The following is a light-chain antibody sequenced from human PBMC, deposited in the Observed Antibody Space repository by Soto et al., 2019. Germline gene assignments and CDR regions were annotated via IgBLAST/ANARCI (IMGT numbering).Light chain of an antibody. Sequence: EIALTQSPGTLSLSPGERATLSCRASQSVSNNYLAWYQQKPGQAPRLLISGASSRATGIPDRFSGSGSGTDCTLTISRLEPEDFAVYYCQQYGSSPLTFGGGTKVEIK. CDR3: QQYGSSPLT. CDR2: GAS. J-gene: IGKJ4*01. V-gene: IGKV3-20*01. CDR1: QSVSNNY.